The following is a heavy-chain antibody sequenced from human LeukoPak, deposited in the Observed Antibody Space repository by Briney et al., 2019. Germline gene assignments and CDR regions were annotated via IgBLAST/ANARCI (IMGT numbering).Heavy chain of an antibody. V-gene: IGHV1-3*01. J-gene: IGHJ4*02. CDR3: ARVEADCSSTSCAFDY. D-gene: IGHD2-2*01. CDR1: GYTLTSYA. Sequence: ASVKVSCKASGYTLTSYAMHWVRQAPGQRLEWMGWINAGNGNTKYSQKFQGRVTITRDTSASTAYMELSSLRSGDTAAYYCARVEADCSSTSCAFDYWGQGTLVTVSS. CDR2: INAGNGNT.